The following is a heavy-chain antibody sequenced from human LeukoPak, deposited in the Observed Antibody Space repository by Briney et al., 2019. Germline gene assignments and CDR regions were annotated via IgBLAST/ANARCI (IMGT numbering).Heavy chain of an antibody. J-gene: IGHJ4*02. CDR1: GFTFSGYG. CDR2: ISSSGNTI. CDR3: ARKVTGTTFFDY. V-gene: IGHV3-48*03. D-gene: IGHD1-1*01. Sequence: GGSLRLSCAASGFTFSGYGGNWVRQAPGKGLEWISYISSSGNTIKYADSVQGRFTISRDNAKNSVYLQMNSLRAEDTAVYYCARKVTGTTFFDYWGQGTLVTVSS.